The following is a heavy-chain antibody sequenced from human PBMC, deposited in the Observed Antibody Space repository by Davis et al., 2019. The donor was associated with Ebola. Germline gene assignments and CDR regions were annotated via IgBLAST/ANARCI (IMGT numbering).Heavy chain of an antibody. Sequence: SETLSLTCTVSGGSINIRSYYWGWIRQPPGKGLEWIGSVHHSGSTNYNPSLKSRVTISVDTSKSQFSLKVTSVTAADTAVYYCAREAGDYVAYFDFWGQGILVTVSS. D-gene: IGHD4-17*01. J-gene: IGHJ4*02. V-gene: IGHV4-39*07. CDR3: AREAGDYVAYFDF. CDR2: VHHSGST. CDR1: GGSINIRSYY.